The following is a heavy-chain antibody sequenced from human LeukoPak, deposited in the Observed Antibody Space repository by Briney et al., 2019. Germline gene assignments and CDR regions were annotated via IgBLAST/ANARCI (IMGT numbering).Heavy chain of an antibody. J-gene: IGHJ4*02. CDR2: MNPNSANT. V-gene: IGHV1-8*01. D-gene: IGHD2-8*02. Sequence: ASVKVSCKASGCTFTTYDIHGLRQATGQGLEWMGWMNPNSANTGYAQKFQGRVTITRNTSISTAYMELNSLRSDDTAVHYCARARLVRGPVTPLYYFDYWGQGVLVTVSS. CDR1: GCTFTTYD. CDR3: ARARLVRGPVTPLYYFDY.